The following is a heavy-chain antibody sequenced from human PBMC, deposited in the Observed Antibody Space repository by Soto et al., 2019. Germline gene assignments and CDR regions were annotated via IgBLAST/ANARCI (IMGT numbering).Heavy chain of an antibody. CDR3: AGSTIHYYDSSGYPYYFDY. CDR2: IYYSGST. D-gene: IGHD3-22*01. J-gene: IGHJ4*02. CDR1: RGSISSYY. V-gene: IGHV4-59*01. Sequence: ETLSLTCTVSRGSISSYYWSWIRQPPGKGLEWIGYIYYSGSTNYNPSLKSRVTISVDTSKNQFSLKLSSVTAADTAVYYCAGSTIHYYDSSGYPYYFDYWGQGTLVTVSS.